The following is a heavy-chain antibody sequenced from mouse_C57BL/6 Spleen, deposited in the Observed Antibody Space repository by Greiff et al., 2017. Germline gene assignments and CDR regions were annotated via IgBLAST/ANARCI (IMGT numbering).Heavy chain of an antibody. CDR2: ISGGGGNT. J-gene: IGHJ3*01. CDR3: ARHQAWFAY. D-gene: IGHD3-2*02. V-gene: IGHV5-9*01. CDR1: GFTFSSYT. Sequence: EVMLVESGGGLVKPGGSLKLSCAASGFTFSSYTMSWVRQTPEKRLEWVATISGGGGNTYYPDSVKGRFTISRDKAKNTLYLQMSCLRSEDTALYYCARHQAWFAYWGQGTLVTVSA.